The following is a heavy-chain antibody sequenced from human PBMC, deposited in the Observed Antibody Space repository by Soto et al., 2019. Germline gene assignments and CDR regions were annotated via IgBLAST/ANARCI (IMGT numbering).Heavy chain of an antibody. CDR1: GYTFTSYA. V-gene: IGHV1-3*05. Sequence: QVQLVQSGAEEKKPGASVKVSCKASGYTFTSYAMHWVRQAPGQRLEWMGWINAGNGNTKYSQKFQGRVTITRDISASTAYMELSSLRSEDTAVYYCARDSPYNWNYDYYDGMDVWGQGTTVTVSS. J-gene: IGHJ6*02. D-gene: IGHD1-20*01. CDR2: INAGNGNT. CDR3: ARDSPYNWNYDYYDGMDV.